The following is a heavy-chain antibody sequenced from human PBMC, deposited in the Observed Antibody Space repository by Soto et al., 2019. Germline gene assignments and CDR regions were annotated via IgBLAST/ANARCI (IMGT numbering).Heavy chain of an antibody. V-gene: IGHV1-69*02. D-gene: IGHD2-2*01. Sequence: SVKVSCKASGGTFSSYTISWVRQAPGQGLEWMGRIIPILGIANYAQKFQGRVTITADKSTSTAYMELSSLRSEDTAVYYCARGSTSLNNYYYYYYMDVWGKGTTVTVSS. CDR2: IIPILGIA. CDR3: ARGSTSLNNYYYYYYMDV. J-gene: IGHJ6*03. CDR1: GGTFSSYT.